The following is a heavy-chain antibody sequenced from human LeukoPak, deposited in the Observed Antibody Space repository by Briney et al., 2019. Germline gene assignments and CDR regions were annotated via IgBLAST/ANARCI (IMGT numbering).Heavy chain of an antibody. CDR3: ARDKQLDRGAPDY. J-gene: IGHJ4*02. V-gene: IGHV3-33*01. Sequence: GRSLRLSCAASGFTFSSYGMHWVRQAPGKGLEWVAVIWYDGSNKYYADSVKGRFTISRDNSKNTLYLQMNSLRAEDTAVYYCARDKQLDRGAPDYWGQGTLVTVSS. CDR1: GFTFSSYG. D-gene: IGHD6-6*01. CDR2: IWYDGSNK.